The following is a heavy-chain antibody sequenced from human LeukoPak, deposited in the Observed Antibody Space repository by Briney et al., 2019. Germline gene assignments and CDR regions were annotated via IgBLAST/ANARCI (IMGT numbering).Heavy chain of an antibody. J-gene: IGHJ4*02. V-gene: IGHV3-23*01. D-gene: IGHD6-19*01. Sequence: GGSLRLSCAASGFSFSLYAMNWVRQAPGKGLEWVSTIIETGASPYYADSVRGRFTVSRDSSKNMFYLQMNSLRAEDTAISYCARRGAGSGGLDYWGQGTLVTVSS. CDR3: ARRGAGSGGLDY. CDR2: IIETGASP. CDR1: GFSFSLYA.